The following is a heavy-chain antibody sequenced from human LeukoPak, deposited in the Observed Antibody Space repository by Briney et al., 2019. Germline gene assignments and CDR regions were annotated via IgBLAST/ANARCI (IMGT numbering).Heavy chain of an antibody. CDR1: GFTLSSYW. CDR3: ARILDFYYFDY. V-gene: IGHV3-7*01. CDR2: IKQDGSEK. Sequence: GGSLRLSCAASGFTLSSYWMSWVRQAPGKGLEWVANIKQDGSEKYYVDSVKGRFTISRDNAKNSLYLQMNSLRAEDTAVYYCARILDFYYFDYWGQGTLVTVSS. D-gene: IGHD3-3*01. J-gene: IGHJ4*02.